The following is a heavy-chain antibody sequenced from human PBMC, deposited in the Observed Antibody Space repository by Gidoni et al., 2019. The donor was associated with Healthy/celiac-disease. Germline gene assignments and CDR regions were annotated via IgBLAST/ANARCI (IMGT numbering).Heavy chain of an antibody. CDR3: AASKYNWNPTLDY. V-gene: IGHV1-58*01. CDR1: GFTFTSSA. J-gene: IGHJ4*02. D-gene: IGHD1-1*01. Sequence: QMQLVQSGPEVKKPGTSVMVSCKASGFTFTSSAVQWVRQARGQRLEWIGWIVVGSGNTNYAQKFQERVTITRDMSKSTAYKELSSLRSEDTAVYYCAASKYNWNPTLDYWGQGTLVTVSS. CDR2: IVVGSGNT.